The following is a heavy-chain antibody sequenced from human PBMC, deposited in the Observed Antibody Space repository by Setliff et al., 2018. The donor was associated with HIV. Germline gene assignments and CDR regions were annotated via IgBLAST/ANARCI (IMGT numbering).Heavy chain of an antibody. CDR1: GGTFSSHA. V-gene: IGHV1-69*10. Sequence: SVKVSCKASGGTFSSHAITWVRQAPGQGLEWMGEVIPILRVARYAQRFQDRVSITADKSSTTSYMELSSLKSEDTAVYYCARNLVVVAPAVYYFGMDVWGQGTTVTVSS. J-gene: IGHJ6*02. CDR2: VIPILRVA. D-gene: IGHD2-15*01. CDR3: ARNLVVVAPAVYYFGMDV.